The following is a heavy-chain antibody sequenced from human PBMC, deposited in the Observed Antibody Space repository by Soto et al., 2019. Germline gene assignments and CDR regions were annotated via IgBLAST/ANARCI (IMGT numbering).Heavy chain of an antibody. D-gene: IGHD2-15*01. Sequence: GGSLRLSWAASGLNFNSYTINWVRQAPGKRLEWLSSISSSGYIFSTDSVRGRFTISRDNAKNSVYLQINSLRAEDTAVYFCARDCSGGSCYPGMDVWGKGTTVTVSS. CDR1: GLNFNSYT. CDR3: ARDCSGGSCYPGMDV. CDR2: ISSSGYI. J-gene: IGHJ6*04. V-gene: IGHV3-21*01.